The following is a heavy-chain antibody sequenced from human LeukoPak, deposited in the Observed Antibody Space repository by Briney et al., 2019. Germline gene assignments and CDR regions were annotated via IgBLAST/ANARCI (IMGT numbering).Heavy chain of an antibody. J-gene: IGHJ4*02. CDR1: GYTFTSYY. CDR2: INPSGGST. D-gene: IGHD2-8*01. CDR3: ARDLGVQGNIDY. Sequence: ASVKVSCMASGYTFTSYYMHWVRQAPGQGLEWMGLINPSGGSTSYAQKFQGRVTMTRDTSTSTGYMELSSLRSEDTAVYYCARDLGVQGNIDYWGQGTLVTVSS. V-gene: IGHV1-46*03.